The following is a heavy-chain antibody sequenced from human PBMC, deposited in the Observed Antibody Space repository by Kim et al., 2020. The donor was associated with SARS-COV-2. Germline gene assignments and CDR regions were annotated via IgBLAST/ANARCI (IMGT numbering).Heavy chain of an antibody. CDR1: GFTFSTYA. Sequence: GGSLRLSCAASGFTFSTYAMRWARQAPGKGLEWVSTINAGGTRTHYADSVKGRFTISRDNFKNTLFLQMNSLRDEDTAVYYCDASDYWGQGSRVNVYS. J-gene: IGHJ4*02. CDR2: INAGGTRT. CDR3: DASDY. V-gene: IGHV3-23*01.